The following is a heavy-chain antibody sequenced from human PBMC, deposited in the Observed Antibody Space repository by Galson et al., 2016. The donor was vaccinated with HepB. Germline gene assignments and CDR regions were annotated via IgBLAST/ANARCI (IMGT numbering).Heavy chain of an antibody. CDR1: GFTFNNYG. J-gene: IGHJ5*02. V-gene: IGHV3-23*01. D-gene: IGHD3-3*01. CDR2: FSRSGDSR. Sequence: SLRLSCAASGFTFNNYGMTWVRQAPGKGLEVVSSFSRSGDSRDYAYSLNGRSTISRDYAKNSLYLQMHSRRAEATAVYYCAREFFFAHDLWGPGTLVTVSS. CDR3: AREFFFAHDL.